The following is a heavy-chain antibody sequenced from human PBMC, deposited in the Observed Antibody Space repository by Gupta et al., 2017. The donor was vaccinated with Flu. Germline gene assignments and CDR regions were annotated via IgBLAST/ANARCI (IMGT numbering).Heavy chain of an antibody. CDR2: ILPIFGSA. D-gene: IGHD1-1*01. Sequence: QLQLVQSGAEVRKPGSSVKVSCKASGGTFTNLAINWVRQAPGQGLAWMGGILPIFGSANYAQRFQGRITITADESTSTVYMELSSLRSEDTALYYCASTSHVQLKTWFDSWGQGTLVTVSS. V-gene: IGHV1-69*01. CDR1: GGTFTNLA. CDR3: ASTSHVQLKTWFDS. J-gene: IGHJ5*01.